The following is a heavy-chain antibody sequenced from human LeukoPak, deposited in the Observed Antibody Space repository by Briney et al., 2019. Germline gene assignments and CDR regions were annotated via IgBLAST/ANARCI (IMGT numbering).Heavy chain of an antibody. D-gene: IGHD1-1*01. J-gene: IGHJ4*02. CDR1: GGSISSYY. V-gene: IGHV4-59*12. Sequence: SETLSLTCTVSGGSISSYYWSWIRQPPGKGLEWIGYIYYSGSTNYNPSLKSRVTISVDTSKNQFSLNLNSVTAADTAVYYCAREGTDGFDYWGQGALVTVSS. CDR2: IYYSGST. CDR3: AREGTDGFDY.